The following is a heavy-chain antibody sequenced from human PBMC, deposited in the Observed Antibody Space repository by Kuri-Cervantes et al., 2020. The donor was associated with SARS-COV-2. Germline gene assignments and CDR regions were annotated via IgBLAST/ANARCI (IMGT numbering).Heavy chain of an antibody. J-gene: IGHJ4*02. CDR3: ARATYYYDSSGYYSDY. V-gene: IGHV4-34*01. D-gene: IGHD3-22*01. Sequence: LRPSCAVYGGSFSGYYWSWIRQPPGKGLEWSGEINHSGSTNYNPSLKSRVTISVDTSKNQFPLKLSSVTAADTAVYYCARATYYYDSSGYYSDYWGQGTLVTVSS. CDR1: GGSFSGYY. CDR2: INHSGST.